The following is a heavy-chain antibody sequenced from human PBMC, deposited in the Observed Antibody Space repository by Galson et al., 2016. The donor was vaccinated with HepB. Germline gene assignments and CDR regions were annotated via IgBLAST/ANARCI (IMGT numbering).Heavy chain of an antibody. CDR3: AKKSLVAGTATYVFDN. V-gene: IGHV3-23*01. CDR1: GFTFSTYA. Sequence: SLRLSCAASGFTFSTYAMSWVRQAPGEGLGWVSGISGSGGSIYSADSVKGRFTISRDNSKNTLYLQMNSLRADDTAVYYCAKKSLVAGTATYVFDNWGQGTLVTVSS. J-gene: IGHJ4*02. CDR2: ISGSGGSI. D-gene: IGHD6-19*01.